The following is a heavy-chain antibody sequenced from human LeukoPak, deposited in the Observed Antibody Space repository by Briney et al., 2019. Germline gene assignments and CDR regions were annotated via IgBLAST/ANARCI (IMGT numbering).Heavy chain of an antibody. J-gene: IGHJ5*02. D-gene: IGHD3-3*01. CDR2: IYYSGST. CDR1: GGSISSYY. V-gene: IGHV4-59*01. Sequence: PSETLSLTCTVSGGSISSYYCSWIRQPPGKGLEWIGYIYYSGSTNYNPSLKSRVTISVDTSKNQFSLKLSSVTAADTAVYYCARVPDYDFWSALGRFDPWGQGTLVTVSS. CDR3: ARVPDYDFWSALGRFDP.